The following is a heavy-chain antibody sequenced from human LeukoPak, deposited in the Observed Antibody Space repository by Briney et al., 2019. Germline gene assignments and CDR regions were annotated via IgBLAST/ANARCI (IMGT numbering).Heavy chain of an antibody. V-gene: IGHV4-39*01. CDR3: ARSLGDGYNPRVVDP. J-gene: IGHJ5*02. CDR1: GGSISSSSYY. CDR2: IYYSGST. Sequence: SETLSLTCTVSGGSISSSSYYWGWIRQPLGKGLEWIGSIYYSGSTYYNPSLKSRVTISVDTSKNQFSLKLSSVTAADTAVYYCARSLGDGYNPRVVDPWGQGTLVTVSS. D-gene: IGHD5-24*01.